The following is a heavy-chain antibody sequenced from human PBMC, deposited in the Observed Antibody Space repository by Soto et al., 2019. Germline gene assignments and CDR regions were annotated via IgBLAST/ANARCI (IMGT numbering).Heavy chain of an antibody. CDR2: IFSTGST. V-gene: IGHV4-61*03. CDR1: GGSVSVGSYY. J-gene: IGHJ4*01. Sequence: QVQLQQSGPGLVKPSETLSLTCTVSGGSVSVGSYYWTWIRQPPGKGLEWIGYIFSTGSTNYNPSLKSRVTISLDTSTNHFSLRLSSVTDADTAVYYCARNYYGSGTYPYWGQGTLVTVSS. D-gene: IGHD3-10*01. CDR3: ARNYYGSGTYPY.